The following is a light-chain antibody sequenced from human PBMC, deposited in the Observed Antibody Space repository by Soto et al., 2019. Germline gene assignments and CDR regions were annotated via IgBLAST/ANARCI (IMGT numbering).Light chain of an antibody. CDR3: QQRSNWPIP. Sequence: EIVLTQSPATLSLSPGERATLSCRASQSVSSYLAWYQQKPGQARRLLIYDASNRATGIPARFSGSGSGTDFTLTISSLEPEDCAVYYCQQRSNWPIPFGQGTGLEIK. J-gene: IGKJ5*01. V-gene: IGKV3-11*01. CDR1: QSVSSY. CDR2: DAS.